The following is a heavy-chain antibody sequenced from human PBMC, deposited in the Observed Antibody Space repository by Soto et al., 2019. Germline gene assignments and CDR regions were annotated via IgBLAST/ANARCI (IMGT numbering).Heavy chain of an antibody. CDR1: GFTFSSCA. CDR2: IGTAGDT. J-gene: IGHJ4*02. CDR3: ARALVPTPGTYDYVWGSPAVTFDY. D-gene: IGHD3-16*01. Sequence: GGSLRLSCAASGFTFSSCAMGWVRQATGKGLEWVSAIGTAGDTYYPGSVKGRFTISRENAKNSLYLQMNSLRAGDTAVYYCARALVPTPGTYDYVWGSPAVTFDYWGQGTLVTVSS. V-gene: IGHV3-13*01.